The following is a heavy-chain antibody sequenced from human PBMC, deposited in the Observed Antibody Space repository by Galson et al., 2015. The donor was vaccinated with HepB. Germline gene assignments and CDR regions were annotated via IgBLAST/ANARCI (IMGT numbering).Heavy chain of an antibody. Sequence: QSGAEVKKPGESLRISCKASGYSFSTYWIIWVRQMPGKGLEWMGRIDPSDSYTKYSPSIQGHVAMSVDGSISTAYLQWSSLKASDTALYYCARESGSYSSPNTGNFDYWGQGTLVTVSS. V-gene: IGHV5-10-1*01. CDR1: GYSFSTYW. CDR2: IDPSDSYT. CDR3: ARESGSYSSPNTGNFDY. J-gene: IGHJ4*02. D-gene: IGHD1-26*01.